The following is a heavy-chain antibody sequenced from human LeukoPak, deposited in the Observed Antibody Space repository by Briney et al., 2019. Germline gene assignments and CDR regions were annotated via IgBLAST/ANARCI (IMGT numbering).Heavy chain of an antibody. CDR2: IYYSGST. J-gene: IGHJ4*02. Sequence: SETLSLTCTVSGGSISSSSYYWGWIRQPPGKGLEWIGSIYYSGSTYYNPSLKSRVTISVDTSKNQFSLKLSSVTAADTAVYYCARALGEAVASTYLDYWGQGTLVTVSS. CDR1: GGSISSSSYY. D-gene: IGHD6-19*01. V-gene: IGHV4-39*01. CDR3: ARALGEAVASTYLDY.